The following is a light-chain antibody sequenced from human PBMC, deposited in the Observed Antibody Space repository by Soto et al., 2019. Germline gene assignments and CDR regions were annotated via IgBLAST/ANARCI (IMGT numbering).Light chain of an antibody. V-gene: IGKV1-12*01. CDR2: AAS. Sequence: DIQMTQSPSSVSASVGDRVTITCRARQGINNWLAWYQEKPGKAPKLLIYAASNLQSGVPSRFSGSGSGTDFTRTISSLQPEDVATYYCQQANSFPYTFGHGPKRQIK. CDR1: QGINNW. J-gene: IGKJ2*01. CDR3: QQANSFPYT.